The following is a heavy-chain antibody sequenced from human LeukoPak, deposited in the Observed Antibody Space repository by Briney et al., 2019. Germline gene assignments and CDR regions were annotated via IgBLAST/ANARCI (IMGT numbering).Heavy chain of an antibody. CDR2: IKQDGSEK. CDR3: ARDGTVNDGWSYFDY. J-gene: IGHJ4*02. D-gene: IGHD6-19*01. Sequence: GGSLRLSCAASGFTFSSYWMSWVRQAPGKGLEWVANIKQDGSEKYYVDSVKGRFTISRDNAKNSLYLQMNSLRAEDTAVYYCARDGTVNDGWSYFDYWGQGTLVTVSS. CDR1: GFTFSSYW. V-gene: IGHV3-7*01.